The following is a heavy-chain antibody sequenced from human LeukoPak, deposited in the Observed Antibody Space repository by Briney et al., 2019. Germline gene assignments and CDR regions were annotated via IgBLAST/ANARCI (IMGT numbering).Heavy chain of an antibody. Sequence: RPGGSLRLSCAAPGFAFSSYGMHWVRQAPGKGLEGVAVISYDGSNKYYADSVKGRFTISRDNSKNTLYLQMNSLRAEDTAVYYCAKDPLSFWSDVAAAGTWFDYWGQGTLVTVSS. D-gene: IGHD6-13*01. CDR1: GFAFSSYG. J-gene: IGHJ4*02. CDR3: AKDPLSFWSDVAAAGTWFDY. V-gene: IGHV3-30*18. CDR2: ISYDGSNK.